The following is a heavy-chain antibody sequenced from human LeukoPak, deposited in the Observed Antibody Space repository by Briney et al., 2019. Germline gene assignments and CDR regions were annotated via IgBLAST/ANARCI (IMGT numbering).Heavy chain of an antibody. Sequence: GGSLRLSCAASGFSFDDYAMHWVRQAPGKGLEWMGGFDPEDGETIYAQKFQGRVTMTEDTSTDTAYMELSSLRSEDTAVYYCATMGSERRRVAYYYYMDVWGKGTTVTVSS. CDR2: FDPEDGET. V-gene: IGHV1-24*01. CDR1: GFSFDDYA. D-gene: IGHD1-1*01. J-gene: IGHJ6*03. CDR3: ATMGSERRRVAYYYYMDV.